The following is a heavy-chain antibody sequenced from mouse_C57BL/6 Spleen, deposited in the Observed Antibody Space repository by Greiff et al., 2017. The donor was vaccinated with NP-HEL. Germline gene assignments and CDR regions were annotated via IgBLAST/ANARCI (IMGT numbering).Heavy chain of an antibody. CDR2: INYDGSST. D-gene: IGHD2-10*01. J-gene: IGHJ1*03. CDR1: GFTFSDYY. Sequence: EVKVVESEGGLVQPGSSMKLSCTASGFTFSDYYMAWVRQVPEKGLEWVANINYDGSSTYYLDSLKSRFIISRDNAKNILYLQMSSLKSEDTATYYCARDPLPRGYFDVWGTGTTVTVSS. CDR3: ARDPLPRGYFDV. V-gene: IGHV5-16*01.